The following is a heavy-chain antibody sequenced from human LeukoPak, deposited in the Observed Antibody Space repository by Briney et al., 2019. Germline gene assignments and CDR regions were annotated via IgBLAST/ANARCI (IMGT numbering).Heavy chain of an antibody. J-gene: IGHJ6*04. V-gene: IGHV3-30*04. CDR2: ISYDGSNK. Sequence: GRSLRLSCAASGFTFSSYAMHWVRQAPGKGLEWVAVISYDGSNKYYADSVKGRFTISRDNSKNTLYLQMNSLRAEDTAVYYCAAKGAYSSGWYHYYYGMDVWGKGTTVTVSS. CDR1: GFTFSSYA. D-gene: IGHD6-19*01. CDR3: AAKGAYSSGWYHYYYGMDV.